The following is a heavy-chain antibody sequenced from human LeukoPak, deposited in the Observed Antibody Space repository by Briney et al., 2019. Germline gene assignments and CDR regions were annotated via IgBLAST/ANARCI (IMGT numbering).Heavy chain of an antibody. V-gene: IGHV3-21*01. Sequence: GGSLRLSCAASGFTFISYSMNWVRQAPGKGLEWVSSISSSSSYIYYADSVKGRFTISRDNAKNSLYLQMNSLRAEDTAVYYCARYCSSTSCRNYYYYYMDVWGKGTTVTVSS. CDR1: GFTFISYS. D-gene: IGHD2-2*01. CDR3: ARYCSSTSCRNYYYYYMDV. J-gene: IGHJ6*03. CDR2: ISSSSSYI.